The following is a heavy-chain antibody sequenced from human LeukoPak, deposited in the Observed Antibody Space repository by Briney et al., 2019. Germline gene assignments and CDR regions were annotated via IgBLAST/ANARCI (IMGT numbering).Heavy chain of an antibody. CDR2: ISAYNGNA. Sequence: ASVKVSCKASGYTFTSYGISWVRQAPGQGLEWMGWISAYNGNANYAQKLQGRVTMTTDTSTSTAYMELRSLRSDDTAVYYCARGNLGDSYYDSSGKTIDYWGQGTLVTVSS. CDR1: GYTFTSYG. CDR3: ARGNLGDSYYDSSGKTIDY. V-gene: IGHV1-18*01. D-gene: IGHD3-22*01. J-gene: IGHJ4*02.